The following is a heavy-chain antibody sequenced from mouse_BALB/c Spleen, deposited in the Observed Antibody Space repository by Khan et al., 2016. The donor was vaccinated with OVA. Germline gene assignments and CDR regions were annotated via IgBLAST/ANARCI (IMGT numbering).Heavy chain of an antibody. CDR1: GYTFTDFS. D-gene: IGHD3-1*01. V-gene: IGHV9-2-1*01. CDR3: ARAARATFAY. J-gene: IGHJ3*01. Sequence: QIQLVQSGPELKKPGETVKISCKASGYTFTDFSMHWVKQAPGKDLKWMGWINTETGEPTYADDFKGRVAFSLETSGSTAFLQINNLKDEDPATYFCARAARATFAYWGQGTLVTVSP. CDR2: INTETGEP.